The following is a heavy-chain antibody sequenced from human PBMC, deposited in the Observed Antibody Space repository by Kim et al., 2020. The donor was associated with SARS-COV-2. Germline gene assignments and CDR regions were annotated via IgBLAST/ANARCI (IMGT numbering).Heavy chain of an antibody. Sequence: GGSLRLSCAASGFTFSSYSMNWVRQAPGKGLEWVSSISSSSSYIYYADSVKGRFTISRDNAKNSLYLQMNSLRAEDTAVYYCARVGMGGCSSTSCYVRAGFDYWGQGTLVTVSS. V-gene: IGHV3-21*01. CDR1: GFTFSSYS. CDR2: ISSSSSYI. D-gene: IGHD2-2*01. CDR3: ARVGMGGCSSTSCYVRAGFDY. J-gene: IGHJ4*02.